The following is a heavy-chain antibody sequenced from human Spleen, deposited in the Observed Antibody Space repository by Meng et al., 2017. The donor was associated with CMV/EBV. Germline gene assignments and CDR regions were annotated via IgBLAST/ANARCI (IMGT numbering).Heavy chain of an antibody. Sequence: GESLKISCAASGFTFSAYAMHWVRQAPGKGLEWVAVISYEGSKKHYADSVRGRFTISRDDSINTMYLQMNGLRREDTALYYCARPLQYSGYDPTIDYWGQGTLVTVSS. J-gene: IGHJ4*02. CDR1: GFTFSAYA. CDR3: ARPLQYSGYDPTIDY. CDR2: ISYEGSKK. D-gene: IGHD5-12*01. V-gene: IGHV3-30*04.